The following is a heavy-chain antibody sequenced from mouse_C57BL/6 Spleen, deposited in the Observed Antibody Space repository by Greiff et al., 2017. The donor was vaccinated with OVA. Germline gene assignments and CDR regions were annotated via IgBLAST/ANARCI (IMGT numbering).Heavy chain of an antibody. D-gene: IGHD2-2*01. CDR1: GYSITSGYY. J-gene: IGHJ2*01. Sequence: EVQLQESGPGLVKPSQSLSLTCSVTGYSITSGYYWNWIRQFPGNKLEWMGYISYDGSNNYNSSLKNRISITRDTSKNQIFLKLNSVTTEDTATYYCARGVGSFDYWGQGTTLTVSS. CDR3: ARGVGSFDY. V-gene: IGHV3-6*01. CDR2: ISYDGSN.